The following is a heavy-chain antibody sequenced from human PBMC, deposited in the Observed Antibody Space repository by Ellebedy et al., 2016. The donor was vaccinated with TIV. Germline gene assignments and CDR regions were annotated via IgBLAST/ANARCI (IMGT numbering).Heavy chain of an antibody. J-gene: IGHJ4*02. CDR1: GFTFSNYW. CDR3: ATDQAGGSGIDY. CDR2: IKQDGSAK. D-gene: IGHD3-10*01. Sequence: PGGSLRLSCAASGFTFSNYWMNWVRQAPGKGLEWVANIKQDGSAKYYVDSVKGRFSISRDNAKSTLYLQMNTLRAEDTAVYYCATDQAGGSGIDYWGQGTLVTVSS. V-gene: IGHV3-7*01.